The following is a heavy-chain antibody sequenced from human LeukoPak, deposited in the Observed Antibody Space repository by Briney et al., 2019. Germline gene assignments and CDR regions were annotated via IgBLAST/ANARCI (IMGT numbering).Heavy chain of an antibody. D-gene: IGHD2-2*01. CDR3: ARGRYCSRTSCENFDY. J-gene: IGHJ4*02. V-gene: IGHV3-7*01. Sequence: GGSLRLSCAASGFTFSSYWRSWVRQAPGKGLEWVANIKQDGSEKYYVDSVKGRFTISRDNAKNSLYLQMNSLRAEGTALYYCARGRYCSRTSCENFDYWAQGTLVTVSS. CDR1: GFTFSSYW. CDR2: IKQDGSEK.